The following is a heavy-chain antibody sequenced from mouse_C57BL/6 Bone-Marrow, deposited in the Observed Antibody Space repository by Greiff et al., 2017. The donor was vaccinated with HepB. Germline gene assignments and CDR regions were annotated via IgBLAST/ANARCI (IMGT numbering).Heavy chain of an antibody. CDR1: GYTFTSYW. CDR2: IYPGSGST. Sequence: VQLQQPGAELVKPGASVKMSCKASGYTFTSYWITWVKQRPGQGLEWIGDIYPGSGSTNYNEKFKSKATLTVDTSSSTAYMQLSSLTSEDSAVYYCARRRITTVGDGYFDVWGTGTTVTVSS. V-gene: IGHV1-55*01. J-gene: IGHJ1*03. CDR3: ARRRITTVGDGYFDV. D-gene: IGHD1-1*01.